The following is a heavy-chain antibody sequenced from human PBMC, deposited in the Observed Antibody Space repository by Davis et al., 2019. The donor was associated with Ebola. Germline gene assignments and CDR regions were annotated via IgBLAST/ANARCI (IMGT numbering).Heavy chain of an antibody. CDR1: GFTFSSYW. V-gene: IGHV3-7*03. CDR3: APREAIFGVVIP. CDR2: IKQDGSEK. D-gene: IGHD3-3*01. Sequence: GESLKISCAASGFTFSSYWMSWVRQAPGKGLEWVANIKQDGSEKYYVDSVKGRFTISRDNAKNSLSMQMNSLRAEDTAVYYCAPREAIFGVVIPWGQGTLVTVSS. J-gene: IGHJ5*02.